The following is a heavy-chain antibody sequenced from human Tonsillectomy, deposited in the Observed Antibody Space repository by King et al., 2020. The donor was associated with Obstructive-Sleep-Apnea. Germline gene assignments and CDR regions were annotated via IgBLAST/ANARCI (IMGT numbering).Heavy chain of an antibody. CDR1: GFTFSSYW. D-gene: IGHD3-3*01. Sequence: VQLVESGGGLVQPGGSLRLSCAASGFTFSSYWMSWVRQAPGKGREWVSNIKQEGSEKYYVDSVKGRFTISRDNAKNSLYLQMNSLRAEDTAVYYCAGVNPIPIFGVGPRGAFDIWGQGTMVTVSS. CDR2: IKQEGSEK. J-gene: IGHJ3*02. CDR3: AGVNPIPIFGVGPRGAFDI. V-gene: IGHV3-7*03.